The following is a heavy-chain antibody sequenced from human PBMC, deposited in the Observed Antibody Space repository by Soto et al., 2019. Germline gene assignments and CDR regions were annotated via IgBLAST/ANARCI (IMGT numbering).Heavy chain of an antibody. D-gene: IGHD2-2*01. Sequence: ASVKVSCKASGYTFTGYYMHWVRQAPGQGLEWMGWINPNSGGTNYAQKFQGWVTMTRDTSISTAYMELSRLRSDNTAVYYCARVGVPAPEHNWFDPWGQGTLVTGSS. V-gene: IGHV1-2*04. J-gene: IGHJ5*02. CDR3: ARVGVPAPEHNWFDP. CDR2: INPNSGGT. CDR1: GYTFTGYY.